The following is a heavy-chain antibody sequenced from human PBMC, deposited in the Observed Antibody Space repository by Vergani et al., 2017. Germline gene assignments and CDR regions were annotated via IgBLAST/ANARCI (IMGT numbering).Heavy chain of an antibody. V-gene: IGHV3-48*03. J-gene: IGHJ5*02. CDR3: ASHRAAPYP. Sequence: EVQLVESGGGLVQPGGSLRLSCAASGFTFSSYEMNWVRQAPGKGLEWVSYIISSGSTIYYADSVKGRFTISRDNAKNSLYLQMNSLRAEDTAVYYCASHRAAPYPWGQGTLVTVSS. D-gene: IGHD6-6*01. CDR1: GFTFSSYE. CDR2: IISSGSTI.